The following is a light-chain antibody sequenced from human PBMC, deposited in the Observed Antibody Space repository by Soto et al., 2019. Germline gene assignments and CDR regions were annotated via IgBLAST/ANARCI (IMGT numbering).Light chain of an antibody. CDR2: DAS. V-gene: IGKV3-11*01. Sequence: EIVLTQSPATLSLSPGERATLSCRASQSLSSYLAWYQQKPGQAPRLLIYDASNRATGIPARFSGSGSGTDFTLTISRLEPEDFAVYYCHQYVSSWTFGQGTKVDIK. J-gene: IGKJ1*01. CDR1: QSLSSY. CDR3: HQYVSSWT.